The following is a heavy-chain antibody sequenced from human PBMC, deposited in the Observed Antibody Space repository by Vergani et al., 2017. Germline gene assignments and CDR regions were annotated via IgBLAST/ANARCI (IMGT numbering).Heavy chain of an antibody. Sequence: QVQLVQSGAEVKKPGASVKVSCKASGYTFTGYYMHWVRQAPGQGLEWMGWINPNNGGTNYAQKFQGRVTMTRDTSISTAYMELSSLRSDDTAVYYCARSQMATNDFDLWGRGTLVTVSS. CDR2: INPNNGGT. V-gene: IGHV1-2*02. CDR3: ARSQMATNDFDL. J-gene: IGHJ4*02. CDR1: GYTFTGYY. D-gene: IGHD5-24*01.